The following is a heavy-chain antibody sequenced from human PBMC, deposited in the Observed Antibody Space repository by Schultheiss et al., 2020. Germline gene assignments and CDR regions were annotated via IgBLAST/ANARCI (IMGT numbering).Heavy chain of an antibody. J-gene: IGHJ6*02. CDR2: VAFDGGNV. Sequence: GGSLRLSCAASGFTFSSYGMHWVRLSSGKGLEWVAVVAFDGGNVHYADSVKGRFTISRDNSKNTLYLQMNSLRAEDTAVYYCAKVGRRDDYGDYRYYYYYGMDVWGQGTTVTVSS. CDR3: AKVGRRDDYGDYRYYYYYGMDV. V-gene: IGHV3-30*02. D-gene: IGHD4-17*01. CDR1: GFTFSSYG.